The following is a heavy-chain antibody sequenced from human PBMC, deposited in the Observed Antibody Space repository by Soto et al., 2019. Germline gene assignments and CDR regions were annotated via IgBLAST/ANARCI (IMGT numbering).Heavy chain of an antibody. V-gene: IGHV1-69*01. Sequence: QVQLVQSGAEVKKPGSSVKVSCKASGGTFSSYAISWVRQAPGQGLEWMGGIIPIFGTANYAQKFQGRVTITADESTSTAYMGLRSLRSEDTSVYYCASYDYGGNSWGYYYGMDVWGQGTTVTVSS. CDR1: GGTFSSYA. D-gene: IGHD4-17*01. J-gene: IGHJ6*02. CDR3: ASYDYGGNSWGYYYGMDV. CDR2: IIPIFGTA.